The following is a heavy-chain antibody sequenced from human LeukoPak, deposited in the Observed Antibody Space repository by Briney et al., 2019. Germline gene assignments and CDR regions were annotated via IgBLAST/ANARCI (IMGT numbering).Heavy chain of an antibody. D-gene: IGHD3-3*01. CDR3: TTDPQRGYHFDY. Sequence: PGGSLRLSCVASGSTFSNAWMSRVRQAPGKGLEWVGRIKSKTDGGRTDSAAPVKGRFTISRDDSKNTLYLQMNSLKTEDTGVYYCTTDPQRGYHFDYWGQGTLVTVSS. CDR2: IKSKTDGGRT. CDR1: GSTFSNAW. J-gene: IGHJ4*02. V-gene: IGHV3-15*01.